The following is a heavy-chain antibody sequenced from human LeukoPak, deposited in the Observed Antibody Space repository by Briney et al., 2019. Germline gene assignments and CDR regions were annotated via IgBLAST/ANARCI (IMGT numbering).Heavy chain of an antibody. CDR3: ARAHTMVRGGHDY. CDR1: GGSISSGGYS. V-gene: IGHV4-30-2*01. D-gene: IGHD3-10*01. Sequence: PSETLSLTCAVSGGSISSGGYSWSWIRQPPGKGLEWIGYIYHSGSTYYNPSLKSRVTISVDRSKNQFSLKLSSVTAADTAVYYCARAHTMVRGGHDYWGQGTLVTVSS. CDR2: IYHSGST. J-gene: IGHJ4*02.